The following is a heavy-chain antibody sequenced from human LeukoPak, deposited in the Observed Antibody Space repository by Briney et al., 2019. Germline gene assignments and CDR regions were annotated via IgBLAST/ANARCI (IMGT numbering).Heavy chain of an antibody. J-gene: IGHJ6*03. V-gene: IGHV1-2*02. CDR1: GYTFTGYY. CDR2: INPNSGGT. D-gene: IGHD4-11*01. CDR3: ARDNNGGDYSNSQDYYYYMDV. Sequence: ASVTVSCKASGYTFTGYYMHWVRQAPGQGLEWMGWINPNSGGTNYAQKFQGRVTMTRDTSISTAYMELSRLRSDDTAVYYCARDNNGGDYSNSQDYYYYMDVWGKGTTVTVSS.